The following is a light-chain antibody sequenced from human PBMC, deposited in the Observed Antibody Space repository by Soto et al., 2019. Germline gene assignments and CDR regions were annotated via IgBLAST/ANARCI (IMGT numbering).Light chain of an antibody. Sequence: QSVLTQPPSASGTPGQRVTISCSGSSSNIGSNYVYWYRQFPGTAPKLLIQRNNQRPSGVPARFSGSKSGTSDSLAISGLRSEDEAAYYCGGWDDSLSGWVSGGGTKTTVL. CDR3: GGWDDSLSGWV. CDR1: SSNIGSNY. CDR2: RNN. J-gene: IGLJ2*01. V-gene: IGLV1-47*01.